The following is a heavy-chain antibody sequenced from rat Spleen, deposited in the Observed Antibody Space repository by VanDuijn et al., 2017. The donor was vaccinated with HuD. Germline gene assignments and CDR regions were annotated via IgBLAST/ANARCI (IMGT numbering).Heavy chain of an antibody. V-gene: IGHV5S13*01. CDR1: GFTFSNYG. Sequence: EVQLVESGGGLVQPGRSLKLSCAASGFTFSNYGMAWVRQTPTQGLEWVASITNTGGSTYYPDSVKGRFTISRDNAKNTQYLQMDSLRSEDTATYYCARHDYPGARWFAYWGQGTLVTVSS. CDR2: ITNTGGST. J-gene: IGHJ3*01. D-gene: IGHD1-4*01. CDR3: ARHDYPGARWFAY.